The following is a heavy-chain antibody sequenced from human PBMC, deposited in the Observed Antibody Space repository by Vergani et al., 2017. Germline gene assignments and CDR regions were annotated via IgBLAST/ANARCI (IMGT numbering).Heavy chain of an antibody. CDR2: IFHSGTT. CDR3: ASIARAPTRRNPPPDY. D-gene: IGHD3-16*02. J-gene: IGHJ4*02. V-gene: IGHV4-4*01. CDR1: GGSISSYNW. Sequence: QVQLQESGPGLVKPPGTLSLTCAVSGGSISSYNWWTWVRQSPGKGLEWIGEIFHSGTTNYNPSLKSRVTISVDTSKNQFSLQLTSVTAADSALYFCASIARAPTRRNPPPDYWGQGILVTVSS.